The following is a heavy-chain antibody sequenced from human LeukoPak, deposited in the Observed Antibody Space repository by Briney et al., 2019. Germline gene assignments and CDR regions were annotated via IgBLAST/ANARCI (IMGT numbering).Heavy chain of an antibody. V-gene: IGHV3-30*18. CDR2: ISYDGSNK. D-gene: IGHD4-11*01. CDR3: AKDGQALHRLPTYYYMDV. CDR1: GFTFSSYG. J-gene: IGHJ6*03. Sequence: GRSQRLSCAASGFTFSSYGMHWVRQAPGKGLEWVAVISYDGSNKYYADSVKGRFTISRDNSKNTLYLQMNSLRAEDTAVYYCAKDGQALHRLPTYYYMDVWGKGTTVTVSS.